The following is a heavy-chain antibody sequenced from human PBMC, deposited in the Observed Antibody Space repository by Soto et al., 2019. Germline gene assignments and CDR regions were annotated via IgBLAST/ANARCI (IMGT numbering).Heavy chain of an antibody. CDR2: INPNTGFT. D-gene: IGHD2-2*01. CDR1: GYTFTSNW. CDR3: AIDHPHQTSLWFVP. J-gene: IGHJ5*02. V-gene: IGHV1-46*01. Sequence: QVQLVQSGAEVKKPGASVKVSCKASGYTFTSNWMHWVRQAPGQGLEWMGVINPNTGFTVYAQKFQGTVTLTCETATSTFIMEMRSLRSEDSAIYYCAIDHPHQTSLWFVPWVQGTLVTVSS.